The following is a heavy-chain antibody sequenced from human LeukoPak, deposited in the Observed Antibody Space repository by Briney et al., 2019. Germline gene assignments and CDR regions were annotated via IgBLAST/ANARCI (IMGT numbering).Heavy chain of an antibody. CDR2: IIPIFGTA. CDR1: GGTFSSYA. V-gene: IGHV1-69*13. J-gene: IGHJ4*02. CDR3: ARGMATTAGFDY. Sequence: ASVKVSCKASGGTFSSYAISWVRQAPGQGLEWMGGIIPIFGTANYAQKFQGRVTITADESTSTAYMELSSPRSEDTAVYYCARGMATTAGFDYWGQGTLVTVSS. D-gene: IGHD5-24*01.